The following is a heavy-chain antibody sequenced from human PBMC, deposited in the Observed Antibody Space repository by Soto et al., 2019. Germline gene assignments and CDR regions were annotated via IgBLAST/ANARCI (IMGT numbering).Heavy chain of an antibody. D-gene: IGHD2-15*01. Sequence: ASVKVSCKASGYTFTSYYMHWVRQAPGQGLEWMGIINPSGGSTSYAQKFQGRVTMTRDTSTSTVYMELSSLRSEDTAVYYCARVAPPPKGGVAATFDYGGREPRATAPS. CDR1: GYTFTSYY. CDR3: ARVAPPPKGGVAATFDY. CDR2: INPSGGST. V-gene: IGHV1-46*01. J-gene: IGHJ4*02.